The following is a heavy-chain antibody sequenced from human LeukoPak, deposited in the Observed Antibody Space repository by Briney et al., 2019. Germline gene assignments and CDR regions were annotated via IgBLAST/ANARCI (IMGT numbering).Heavy chain of an antibody. J-gene: IGHJ4*02. CDR3: ARPAGTIVSEFDY. Sequence: PGGSLRLSCAASGFTFSSYWMHWVRQAPGKVLVWVSRINSGGSSTSYADSVKGRFTISRDNAKNTLYLQMNSLRAEDTAVYYCARPAGTIVSEFDYWGQGTLVTVSS. D-gene: IGHD6-19*01. V-gene: IGHV3-74*01. CDR2: INSGGSST. CDR1: GFTFSSYW.